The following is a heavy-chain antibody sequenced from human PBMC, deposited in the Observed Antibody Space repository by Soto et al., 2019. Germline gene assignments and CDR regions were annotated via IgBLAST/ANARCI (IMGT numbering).Heavy chain of an antibody. CDR3: AKDIVPAARYNWFDP. CDR2: ISYEGSNK. Sequence: PGGSLRLSCAASGFTFSSYGMHWVRQAPGKGLGWVSVISYEGSNKYYANSVKGRFTISRDNYKNTLYLQMNSLRAEDTAVYYCAKDIVPAARYNWFDPWGQGTLVTVSS. CDR1: GFTFSSYG. D-gene: IGHD2-2*01. V-gene: IGHV3-30*18. J-gene: IGHJ5*02.